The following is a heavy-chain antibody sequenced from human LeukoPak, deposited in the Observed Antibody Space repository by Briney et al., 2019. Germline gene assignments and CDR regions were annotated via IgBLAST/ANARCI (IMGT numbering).Heavy chain of an antibody. CDR3: ARVPFLEWLSPLEGLDYFDY. CDR2: ISHSGST. V-gene: IGHV4-39*07. J-gene: IGHJ4*02. Sequence: SETLSLTCTVSGGSISSRSYYWGWVRQPPGKGLEWIGSISHSGSTYYNPSLKSRVTISVDTSKNQFSLKLSSVTAADTAVYYCARVPFLEWLSPLEGLDYFDYWGQGTLVTVSS. CDR1: GGSISSRSYY. D-gene: IGHD3-3*01.